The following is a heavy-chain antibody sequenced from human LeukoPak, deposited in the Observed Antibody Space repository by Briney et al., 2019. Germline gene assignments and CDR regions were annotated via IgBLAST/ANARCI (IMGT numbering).Heavy chain of an antibody. CDR3: AGGAGFLIDY. Sequence: GGSLRLSCAASGFTFSNYWMNWVRQAPGKGPEWVAIIKKDGSEKYYVDSVKGRFTISRDNAKNSLYLQMNSLRADDMAVYFCAGGAGFLIDYWGQGALVTVSS. V-gene: IGHV3-7*01. J-gene: IGHJ4*02. CDR1: GFTFSNYW. CDR2: IKKDGSEK. D-gene: IGHD2/OR15-2a*01.